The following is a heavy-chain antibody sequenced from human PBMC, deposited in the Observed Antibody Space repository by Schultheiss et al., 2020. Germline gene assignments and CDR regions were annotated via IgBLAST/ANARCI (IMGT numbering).Heavy chain of an antibody. Sequence: GESLKISCAASGFTFSSYWMSWVRQAPGKGLEWVANIKQDGSEKYYVDSVKGRFTISRDNAKNSLYLQMNSLRAEDTAVYYCARPLELGAVPYAFDIWGQGTMVTVSS. D-gene: IGHD7-27*01. CDR2: IKQDGSEK. J-gene: IGHJ3*02. CDR3: ARPLELGAVPYAFDI. V-gene: IGHV3-7*01. CDR1: GFTFSSYW.